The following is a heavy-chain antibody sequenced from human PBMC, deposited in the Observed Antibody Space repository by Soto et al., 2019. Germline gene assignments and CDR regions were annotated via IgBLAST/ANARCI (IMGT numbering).Heavy chain of an antibody. J-gene: IGHJ4*02. CDR3: ANLGYSSSSRFDY. CDR2: ISSSGSTI. Sequence: HPGGSLRLSCAASGFTFSSYEMNWVRQAPGKGLEWVSYISSSGSTIYYADSVKGRFTIPRDNAKNSLYLQMNSLRAEDTSVYYCANLGYSSSSRFDYWGQGTLVTVSS. CDR1: GFTFSSYE. D-gene: IGHD6-13*01. V-gene: IGHV3-48*03.